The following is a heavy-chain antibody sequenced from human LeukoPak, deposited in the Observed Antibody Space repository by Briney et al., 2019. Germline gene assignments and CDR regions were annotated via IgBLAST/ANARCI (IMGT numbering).Heavy chain of an antibody. CDR2: ISWNSGSR. D-gene: IGHD3-22*01. J-gene: IGHJ4*02. CDR3: AKWEGSSGCAFDY. V-gene: IGHV3-9*01. CDR1: GFTFDDYV. Sequence: GGSLRLSCAASGFTFDDYVMYWVRQVPGKGLEWVSGISWNSGSRGYAASVKGRFTISRDNSKNTLYLQMNSLRAEDTAVYYCAKWEGSSGCAFDYWGQGTLVTVSS.